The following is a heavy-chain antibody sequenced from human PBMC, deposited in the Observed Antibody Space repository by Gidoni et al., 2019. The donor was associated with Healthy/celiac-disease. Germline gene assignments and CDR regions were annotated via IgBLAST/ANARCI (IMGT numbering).Heavy chain of an antibody. Sequence: QVQLVQSGAEVKKPGASVKVSCQASGYTFPSYGISWVRQAPGQGLEWMGWISAYNGNTNYAQKLQGRVTMTTDTSTSTAYMELRSLRSDDTAVYYCARGIWFGELSSTWFDYWGQGTLVTVSS. CDR1: GYTFPSYG. CDR3: ARGIWFGELSSTWFDY. D-gene: IGHD3-10*01. J-gene: IGHJ4*02. V-gene: IGHV1-18*01. CDR2: ISAYNGNT.